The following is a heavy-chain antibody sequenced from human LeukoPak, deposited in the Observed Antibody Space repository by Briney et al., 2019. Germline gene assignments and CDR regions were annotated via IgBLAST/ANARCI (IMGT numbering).Heavy chain of an antibody. V-gene: IGHV1-69*05. CDR2: IIPIFGTT. Sequence: SVKVSCKASGGSSNSYAISWVRQAPGQGLEWMGGIIPIFGTTNYAQKFQGRVTITTDESSSTVYMQLSSLRSEDTAVYYRAIDDSSGFSDIWGQGTLVTVSS. CDR3: AIDDSSGFSDI. J-gene: IGHJ4*02. D-gene: IGHD3-22*01. CDR1: GGSSNSYA.